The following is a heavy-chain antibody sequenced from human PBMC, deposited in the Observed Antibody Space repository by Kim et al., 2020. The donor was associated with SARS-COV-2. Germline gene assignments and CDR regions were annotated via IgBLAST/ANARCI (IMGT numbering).Heavy chain of an antibody. V-gene: IGHV5-10-1*01. J-gene: IGHJ5*02. D-gene: IGHD2-15*01. CDR3: ARAGCSGGSCFTGNRFDP. CDR1: GYSFTSYW. CDR2: IDPSDSYT. Sequence: GESLKISCKGSGYSFTSYWISWVRQMPGKGLEWMGRIDPSDSYTNYSPSFQGHVTISADKSISTAYLQWSSLKASDTAMYYCARAGCSGGSCFTGNRFDPWGQGTLVTVSS.